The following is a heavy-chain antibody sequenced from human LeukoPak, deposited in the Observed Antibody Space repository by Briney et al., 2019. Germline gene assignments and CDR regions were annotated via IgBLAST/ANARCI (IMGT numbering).Heavy chain of an antibody. J-gene: IGHJ5*02. V-gene: IGHV4-39*01. CDR3: ARSHPGLYNWFDP. Sequence: ASETLSLTCTVSGGSISSSSYYWGWIRQPPGKGLEWIGSIYYSGSTYYNPSLKSRLTISVDTSKNQFSLKLSSVTAADTAVYYCARSHPGLYNWFDPWGQGTLVTVSS. CDR2: IYYSGST. D-gene: IGHD3-10*01. CDR1: GGSISSSSYY.